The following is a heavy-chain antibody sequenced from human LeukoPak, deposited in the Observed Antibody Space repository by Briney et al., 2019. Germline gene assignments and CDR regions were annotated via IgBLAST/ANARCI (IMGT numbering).Heavy chain of an antibody. D-gene: IGHD3-22*01. J-gene: IGHJ4*02. Sequence: GGSLRLSCAASGFTFGSYAMSWVRQAPGKGLEWVSAISGSGSSTYYADSVKGRFTISRDNSKNTLYLQMNSLRAEDTAVYYCAKDPTMIVVVIPDYWGQGTLVTVSS. CDR1: GFTFGSYA. V-gene: IGHV3-23*01. CDR2: ISGSGSST. CDR3: AKDPTMIVVVIPDY.